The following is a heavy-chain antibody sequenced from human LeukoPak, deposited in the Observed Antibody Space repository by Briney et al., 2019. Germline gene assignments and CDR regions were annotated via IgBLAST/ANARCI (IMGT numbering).Heavy chain of an antibody. CDR1: GFTFSSYA. V-gene: IGHV3-23*01. CDR3: AKSDIVVVPAAVFY. J-gene: IGHJ4*02. CDR2: ISGSGGST. Sequence: GGSLRLSCASSGFTFSSYAMRWVRQAPGKGLEWVSAISGSGGSTYYADSVRGRFTISRDNSKNTLYLQMNSLRAEDTAVYYCAKSDIVVVPAAVFYWGQGTLVTVSS. D-gene: IGHD2-2*01.